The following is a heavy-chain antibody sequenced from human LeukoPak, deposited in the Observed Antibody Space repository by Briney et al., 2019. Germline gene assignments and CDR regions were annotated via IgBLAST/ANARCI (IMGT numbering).Heavy chain of an antibody. CDR2: ISSSSSTI. Sequence: PGGSLRLSCAASGFTFSSYSMNWVRQAPGKGLEWVSYISSSSSTIYYADSVKGRFTISRDNAKNSLYLQMNSLRAEDTAVYYCAREPQTSSSWRNFDYWGQGTLVTVSS. CDR3: AREPQTSSSWRNFDY. V-gene: IGHV3-48*01. J-gene: IGHJ4*02. CDR1: GFTFSSYS. D-gene: IGHD6-13*01.